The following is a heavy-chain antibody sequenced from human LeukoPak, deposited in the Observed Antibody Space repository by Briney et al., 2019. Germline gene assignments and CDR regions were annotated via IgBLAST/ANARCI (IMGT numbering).Heavy chain of an antibody. CDR3: ARGGLDGYSYGFDY. Sequence: GGSLRLSCAASGFTFSSYSMNWVRQAPGKGLEWVSSISSSSSYIYYADSVKGRFTISRDNAKNSLYLQMNSLRAADTAVYYCARGGLDGYSYGFDYWGQGTLVTVSS. CDR2: ISSSSSYI. D-gene: IGHD5-18*01. V-gene: IGHV3-21*01. CDR1: GFTFSSYS. J-gene: IGHJ4*02.